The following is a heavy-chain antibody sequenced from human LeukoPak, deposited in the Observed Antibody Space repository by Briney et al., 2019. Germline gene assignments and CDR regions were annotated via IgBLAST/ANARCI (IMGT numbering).Heavy chain of an antibody. J-gene: IGHJ5*02. V-gene: IGHV3-21*01. Sequence: PGGSLRLSCAASGFTFNTYSMNWVRQAPGKGLEWVSSISDNSNYIYYSDSVKGRFTISRDNAKNSLYLQMNSLRAEDTAVYYCARDRRYSSSWYPNWFDPWGQGTLVTVSS. CDR2: ISDNSNYI. CDR1: GFTFNTYS. CDR3: ARDRRYSSSWYPNWFDP. D-gene: IGHD6-13*01.